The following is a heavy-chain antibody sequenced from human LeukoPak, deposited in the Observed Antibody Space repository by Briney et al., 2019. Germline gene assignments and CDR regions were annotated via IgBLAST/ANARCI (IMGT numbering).Heavy chain of an antibody. CDR1: GYTFTSYG. CDR3: ARDRPSIAARPLPYYFYYYMDV. D-gene: IGHD6-6*01. V-gene: IGHV1-18*01. CDR2: ISAYTGNT. Sequence: ASVKVSCKASGYTFTSYGISWVRQAPGQGLEWMGWISAYTGNTNYAQKLQGGVTVTTDTSTSTAYMELRSLRSDDTAVYYCARDRPSIAARPLPYYFYYYMDVWGKGTTVTVSS. J-gene: IGHJ6*03.